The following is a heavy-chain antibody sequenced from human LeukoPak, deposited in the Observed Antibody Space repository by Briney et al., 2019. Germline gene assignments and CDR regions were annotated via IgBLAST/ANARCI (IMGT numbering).Heavy chain of an antibody. V-gene: IGHV3-23*01. Sequence: GGSLRLSCAASGFTFSSYAMSWVRQAPGKGLEWVSGISGSGGSTYYADSVKGRFTISRDNSKNTLYLQMNSLRAEDTAVYYCAKVIGYDSSGYINYWGQGTLVTVSS. J-gene: IGHJ4*02. CDR2: ISGSGGST. CDR3: AKVIGYDSSGYINY. D-gene: IGHD3-22*01. CDR1: GFTFSSYA.